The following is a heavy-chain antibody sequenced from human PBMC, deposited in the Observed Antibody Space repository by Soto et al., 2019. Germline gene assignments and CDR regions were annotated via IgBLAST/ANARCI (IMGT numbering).Heavy chain of an antibody. Sequence: SETLSLTCTVSGGSISSYYWSWIRQPPGKGLEWIGYIYYSGSTNYNPSLKSRVTISVDTSKNQFSLKLSSVTAADTAVYYCAREPADNDSSGWLRAQDAFDIWGQGXMVTVSS. CDR2: IYYSGST. J-gene: IGHJ3*02. CDR1: GGSISSYY. V-gene: IGHV4-59*01. CDR3: AREPADNDSSGWLRAQDAFDI. D-gene: IGHD6-19*01.